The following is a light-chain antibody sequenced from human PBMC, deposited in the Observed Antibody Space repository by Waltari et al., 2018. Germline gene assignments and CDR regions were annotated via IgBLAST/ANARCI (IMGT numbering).Light chain of an antibody. Sequence: DIQMTQSPSSLSASIGDRVIITCQASEDINNYLNWYQQKPGKAPKLLIYGASKVETGVPSRFSGSRSGTDFTLTISSLQPEDIATFYCQQYDNFPFSFGGGTKVEIK. CDR3: QQYDNFPFS. CDR2: GAS. J-gene: IGKJ4*01. V-gene: IGKV1-33*01. CDR1: EDINNY.